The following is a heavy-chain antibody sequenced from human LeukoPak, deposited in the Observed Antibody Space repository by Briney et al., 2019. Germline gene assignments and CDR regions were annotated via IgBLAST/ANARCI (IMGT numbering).Heavy chain of an antibody. J-gene: IGHJ3*02. CDR2: IYYSGST. D-gene: IGHD2-15*01. V-gene: IGHV4-59*01. Sequence: PSETLSLTCSVSGGSISGYYWGWIRQPPGKGLEWIAYIYYSGSTNYNPSLKSRVTISIDTSNNQFSLKLSSVTAADTAIYYCARVQCSGGSCSDGFDIWGQGTMVTVSS. CDR1: GGSISGYY. CDR3: ARVQCSGGSCSDGFDI.